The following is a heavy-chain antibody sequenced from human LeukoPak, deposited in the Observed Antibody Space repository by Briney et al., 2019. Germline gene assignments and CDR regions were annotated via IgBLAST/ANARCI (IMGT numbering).Heavy chain of an antibody. V-gene: IGHV3-74*01. CDR2: TNIDGRYT. CDR3: AKDGGLWVSAHWGDS. D-gene: IGHD7-27*01. CDR1: GFTFNKYY. J-gene: IGHJ4*02. Sequence: PGGSLRLSCAASGFTFNKYYMHWVRQAPGKGLVWVSRTNIDGRYTSYADSVKGRFTMSRDNAKNTLFLQMNSLRAEDTAVYYCAKDGGLWVSAHWGDSWGRGTLVTVSS.